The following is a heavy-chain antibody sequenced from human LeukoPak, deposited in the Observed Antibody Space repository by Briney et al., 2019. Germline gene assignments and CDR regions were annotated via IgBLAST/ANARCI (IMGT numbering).Heavy chain of an antibody. CDR3: ARGSVNEKKLLWFGELFNSPPYFDY. D-gene: IGHD3-10*01. V-gene: IGHV3-33*01. CDR1: GFTFSSYG. Sequence: PGGSLRLSCAASGFTFSSYGMHWVRQAPGKGLEWVAVIWYDGSNKYYADSVKGRFTISRDNSKNTLYLQMNSLRAEDTAVYYCARGSVNEKKLLWFGELFNSPPYFDYWGQGTLVTVSS. CDR2: IWYDGSNK. J-gene: IGHJ4*02.